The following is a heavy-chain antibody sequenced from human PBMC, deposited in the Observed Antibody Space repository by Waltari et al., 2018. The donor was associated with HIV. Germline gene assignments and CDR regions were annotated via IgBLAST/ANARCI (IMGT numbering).Heavy chain of an antibody. D-gene: IGHD3-10*01. J-gene: IGHJ1*01. CDR3: ARLLDYYNSRSHYNPLGF. Sequence: EVQLVQSGAEGKKPGEAPKSTWRASGYGFATFLFAWVRQMRGKGLEWMVIIYPGDSDTKYTPSFQVHVTISADKSISTAYLQWSSLKASDTAMYYCARLLDYYNSRSHYNPLGFWGQGTLVTVSS. CDR1: GYGFATFL. V-gene: IGHV5-51*01. CDR2: IYPGDSDT.